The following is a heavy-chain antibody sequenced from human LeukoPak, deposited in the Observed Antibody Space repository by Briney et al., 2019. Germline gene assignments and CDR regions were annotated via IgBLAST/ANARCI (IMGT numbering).Heavy chain of an antibody. Sequence: GGSLRLSCAASGFSFSSYSMNWVRQAPGKGLEWVSSISSSSSYIYYAESVKGRLTISRDNAKNSLYLQMNSLRAEDTAVYYCARDRNTDFWSGYYTNYFDYWGQGTLVTVSS. CDR3: ARDRNTDFWSGYYTNYFDY. V-gene: IGHV3-21*01. D-gene: IGHD3-3*01. J-gene: IGHJ4*02. CDR2: ISSSSSYI. CDR1: GFSFSSYS.